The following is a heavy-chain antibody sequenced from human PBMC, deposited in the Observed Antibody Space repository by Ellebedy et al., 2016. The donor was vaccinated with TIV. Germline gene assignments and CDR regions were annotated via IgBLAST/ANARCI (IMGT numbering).Heavy chain of an antibody. CDR2: ISGRDGST. J-gene: IGHJ4*02. CDR3: ARDPRLYY. D-gene: IGHD2/OR15-2a*01. V-gene: IGHV3-23*01. Sequence: GESLKISXAASGFTFSNYGMSWVRQGPEKGLEWVAAISGRDGSTYYADSVKGRFIISRDNSESTLYLQMNSLRPDDTAVYYCARDPRLYYWGQGTLVTVSS. CDR1: GFTFSNYG.